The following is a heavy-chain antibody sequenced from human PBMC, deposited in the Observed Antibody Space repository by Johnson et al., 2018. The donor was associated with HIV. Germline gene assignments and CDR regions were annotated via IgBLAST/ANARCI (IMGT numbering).Heavy chain of an antibody. J-gene: IGHJ3*02. CDR1: GFTFSTYG. V-gene: IGHV3-30*18. CDR3: AKAQAFRGAFDI. Sequence: QVQLVESGGGVVQPGRSLRLSCAASGFTFSTYGMHWVRQAPGKGLEWVAVITYDGSNQYYGDSVKGRFTISRDNSKNTLYLQMNSLRAEDTAVYYCAKAQAFRGAFDIWGQGTMVTVSS. D-gene: IGHD2/OR15-2a*01. CDR2: ITYDGSNQ.